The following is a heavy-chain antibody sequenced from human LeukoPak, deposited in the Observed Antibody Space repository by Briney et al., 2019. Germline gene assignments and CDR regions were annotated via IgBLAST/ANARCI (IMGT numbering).Heavy chain of an antibody. J-gene: IGHJ4*02. CDR1: GYSISSGYY. V-gene: IGHV4-38-2*02. D-gene: IGHD3/OR15-3a*01. Sequence: PSETLSLTCSVSGYSISSGYYWGWIRQPRGKGLEWIGSIYHSGKNYYNPSLKSRVTVSIDTSKNQFSLRLTSVTAADTAVYYCARQTGSGLFILPGGQGTLVTVSS. CDR2: IYHSGKN. CDR3: ARQTGSGLFILP.